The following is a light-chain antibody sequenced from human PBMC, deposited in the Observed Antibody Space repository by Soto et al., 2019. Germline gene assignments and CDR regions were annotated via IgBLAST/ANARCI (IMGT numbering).Light chain of an antibody. J-gene: IGLJ2*01. CDR3: AAWDDSLKGVV. Sequence: QSVLTQPPSASGTPGQRVTLSCSGSSSNIGSNTGNWYQQLPGTAPKLLIYSNNQRPSAVPDRFSGFKSGTSASLAISGLQSEDAADYYCAAWDDSLKGVVFGGGTKLTVL. CDR1: SSNIGSNT. CDR2: SNN. V-gene: IGLV1-44*01.